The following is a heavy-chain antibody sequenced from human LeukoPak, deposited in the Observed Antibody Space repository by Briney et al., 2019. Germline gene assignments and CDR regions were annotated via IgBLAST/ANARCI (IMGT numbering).Heavy chain of an antibody. Sequence: GESLRLSCAASGFTFSTYSMNWVRQAPGKGLEWISYISSSSGTIYYADSVKGRFTISRDNAKNSLYLQMNSLRAEDTAVYYCARDSITIFGVINFWGQGTLVTVSS. CDR1: GFTFSTYS. J-gene: IGHJ4*02. CDR2: ISSSSGTI. D-gene: IGHD3-3*01. V-gene: IGHV3-48*01. CDR3: ARDSITIFGVINF.